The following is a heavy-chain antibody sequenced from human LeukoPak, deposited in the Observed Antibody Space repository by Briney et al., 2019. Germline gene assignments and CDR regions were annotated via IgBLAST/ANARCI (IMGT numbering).Heavy chain of an antibody. V-gene: IGHV3-30-3*02. CDR3: AKTRRSATEYGDFDY. CDR2: ISYDGSNK. CDR1: GFTFSSYA. Sequence: GGSLRLSCAASGFTFSSYAMHWVRQAPGKGLEWVAVISYDGSNKYYADSVKGRFAISRDNSKRSLYLQMNRLRTEDTALYYCAKTRRSATEYGDFDYWGQGTLVTVSS. J-gene: IGHJ4*02. D-gene: IGHD4/OR15-4a*01.